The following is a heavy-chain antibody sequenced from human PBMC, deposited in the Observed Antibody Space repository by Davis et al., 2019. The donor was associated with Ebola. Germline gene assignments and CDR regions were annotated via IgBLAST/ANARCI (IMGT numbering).Heavy chain of an antibody. D-gene: IGHD1-26*01. CDR3: ARKDAGSNPFDC. V-gene: IGHV3-15*01. CDR1: GFTFSDYY. J-gene: IGHJ4*02. CDR2: IKSKTDGGTT. Sequence: GESLKISCAASGFTFSDYYMSWIRQAPGKGLEWVGRIKSKTDGGTTDYAAPVKGRFTISRDDSKNTLYLQMNSLRVDDTAIYYCARKDAGSNPFDCWGQGTLVTVSS.